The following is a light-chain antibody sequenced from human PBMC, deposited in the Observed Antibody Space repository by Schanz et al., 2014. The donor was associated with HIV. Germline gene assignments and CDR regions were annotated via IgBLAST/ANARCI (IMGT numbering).Light chain of an antibody. V-gene: IGLV2-11*01. J-gene: IGLJ2*01. CDR3: QSFDSSVSGVV. CDR2: DVT. Sequence: QSVLTQPRSVSGSPGQSVAISCTGTSSDVGGYNYVSWYQQHPGKAPKLMIYDVTKRPSGVPDRFSGSKSGNTASLTISGLQAEDEADYYCQSFDSSVSGVVFGGGTKLTVL. CDR1: SSDVGGYNY.